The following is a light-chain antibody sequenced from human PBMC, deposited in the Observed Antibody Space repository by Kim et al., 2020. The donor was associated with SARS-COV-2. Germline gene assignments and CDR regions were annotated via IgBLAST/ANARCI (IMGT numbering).Light chain of an antibody. CDR2: AAS. J-gene: IGKJ4*01. V-gene: IGKV1-39*01. CDR3: QQSYPGLT. Sequence: SASIGDRVTISCQARKSISNNVNWYQQKPRKAPPLLYHAASNLQDGVPPRFSGSGSGTDFTLTISGRQPEDLATYHCQQSYPGLTFGGGTKVDIK. CDR1: KSISNN.